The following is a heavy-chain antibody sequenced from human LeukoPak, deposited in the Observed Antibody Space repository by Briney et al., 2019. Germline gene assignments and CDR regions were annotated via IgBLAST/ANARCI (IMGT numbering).Heavy chain of an antibody. Sequence: GGSLRLSCAASGFTFSSYAMHWVRQAPGKGLEWVAVISYDGSNKYYADSVKGRFTISRDNSKNTLYLQMNSLRAEDTAVYYCAKDLWFGGVIAASQPDYWGQGTLVTVSS. J-gene: IGHJ4*02. CDR2: ISYDGSNK. CDR1: GFTFSSYA. CDR3: AKDLWFGGVIAASQPDY. V-gene: IGHV3-30-3*01. D-gene: IGHD3-16*02.